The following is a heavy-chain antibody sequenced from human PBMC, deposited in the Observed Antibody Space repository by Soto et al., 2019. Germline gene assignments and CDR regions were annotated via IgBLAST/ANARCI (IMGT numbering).Heavy chain of an antibody. CDR1: GYTLTGYY. CDR2: INPNSGGT. CDR3: ARARGSYYRGHGYFDY. J-gene: IGHJ4*02. V-gene: IGHV1-2*04. D-gene: IGHD1-26*01. Sequence: ASVKVSCKASGYTLTGYYMHWVRQAPGQGLEWMGWINPNSGGTNYAQKFQGWVTMTRDTSISTAYMELSRLRSDDTAVYYCARARGSYYRGHGYFDYWGQGTLVT.